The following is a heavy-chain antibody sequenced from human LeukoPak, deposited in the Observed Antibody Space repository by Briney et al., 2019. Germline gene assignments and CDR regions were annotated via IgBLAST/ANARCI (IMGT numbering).Heavy chain of an antibody. CDR3: ARGTRDDQLSFF. D-gene: IGHD2-2*01. CDR1: GGTFSSYA. J-gene: IGHJ4*02. Sequence: ASVKVSCKASGGTFSSYAISWVRQGPGQGLEWMGGIIPIFGTANYAQKFQGRVTITADESTSTAYMELSSLRSEDTAVYYCARGTRDDQLSFFWGQGTLVTVSS. CDR2: IIPIFGTA. V-gene: IGHV1-69*13.